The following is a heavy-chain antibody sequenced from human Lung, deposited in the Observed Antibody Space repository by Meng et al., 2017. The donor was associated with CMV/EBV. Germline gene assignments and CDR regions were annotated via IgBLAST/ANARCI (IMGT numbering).Heavy chain of an antibody. CDR2: INSYTGGT. J-gene: IGHJ4*02. V-gene: IGHV1-2*02. CDR3: ARGIAVAGTAPFEY. CDR1: GYTFTGYH. D-gene: IGHD6-19*01. Sequence: ASXXVSXKASGYTFTGYHIHWVRQAPGQGLQWMGWINSYTGGTISAQKFQGRVTMTRDTSISTASMELRRLTSDDTAVYFCARGIAVAGTAPFEYWGQGTXVTVSS.